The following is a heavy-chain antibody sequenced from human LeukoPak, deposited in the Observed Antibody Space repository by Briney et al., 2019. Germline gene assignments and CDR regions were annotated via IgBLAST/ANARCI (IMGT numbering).Heavy chain of an antibody. CDR2: IYYSGST. Sequence: SETLSLTCTVSGGSISSGDYYWSWIRQPPGKGLEWIGYIYYSGSTYYNPSLKSRVTISVDTSKNQFSLKLSSVTAADTAVYYCARVGGSSRNFDYWGQGTLVTVSS. J-gene: IGHJ4*02. D-gene: IGHD1-26*01. V-gene: IGHV4-30-4*01. CDR3: ARVGGSSRNFDY. CDR1: GGSISSGDYY.